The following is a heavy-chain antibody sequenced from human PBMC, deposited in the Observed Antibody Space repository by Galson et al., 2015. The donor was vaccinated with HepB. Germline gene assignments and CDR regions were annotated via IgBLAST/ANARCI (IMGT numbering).Heavy chain of an antibody. CDR2: ISSSSSTI. Sequence: SLRLSCAASGFTFSSYSMNWVRQAPGKGLEWVSYISSSSSTIYYADSVKGRFTISRDNAKNSLYLQMNSLRAEDTAVYYCARDRCEDVYSSSWYVGWSYYYYGMDVWGQGTTVTVSS. D-gene: IGHD6-13*01. V-gene: IGHV3-48*04. CDR3: ARDRCEDVYSSSWYVGWSYYYYGMDV. CDR1: GFTFSSYS. J-gene: IGHJ6*02.